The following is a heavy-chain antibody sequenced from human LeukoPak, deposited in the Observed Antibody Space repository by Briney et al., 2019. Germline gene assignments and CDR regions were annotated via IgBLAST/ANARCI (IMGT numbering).Heavy chain of an antibody. Sequence: ASVKVSCKASGYTFTGYYMHWVRQAPGQGLEWMGWINPNSGGTNYAQKFQGRVTITRDTSISTAYMELSSLRSEDTAVYYCATVGNSPQKWLPSSSNSYYFDYWGQGTLVTVSS. CDR3: ATVGNSPQKWLPSSSNSYYFDY. CDR1: GYTFTGYY. D-gene: IGHD3-22*01. V-gene: IGHV1-2*02. CDR2: INPNSGGT. J-gene: IGHJ4*02.